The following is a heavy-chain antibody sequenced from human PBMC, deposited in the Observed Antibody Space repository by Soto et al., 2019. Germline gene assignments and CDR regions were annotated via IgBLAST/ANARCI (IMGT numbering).Heavy chain of an antibody. Sequence: PGGSLRLSCAASGFTFSTYAMSWVRQAPGKGLEWVSAISGSGGSTYYADSVKGRFTISRDSSKNTLYLQMNSLRAEDTAVYYCAKGNSWSPALVLDIWGQGTMVTVSS. CDR1: GFTFSTYA. CDR2: ISGSGGST. CDR3: AKGNSWSPALVLDI. V-gene: IGHV3-23*01. D-gene: IGHD1-7*01. J-gene: IGHJ3*02.